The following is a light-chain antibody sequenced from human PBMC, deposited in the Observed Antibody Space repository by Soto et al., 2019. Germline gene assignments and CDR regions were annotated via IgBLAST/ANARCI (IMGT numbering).Light chain of an antibody. J-gene: IGKJ1*01. CDR1: QSVSSSY. CDR2: GAS. Sequence: LVSTQSPPTLSDSPGERATLSCRASQSVSSSYLAWYQQKPGQAPRLLIYGASSRATGIPDRFSGSGSGTDFTLTISRLEPEDFAVYYCQQYGSSPTWTFGQGTKVDIK. V-gene: IGKV3-20*01. CDR3: QQYGSSPTWT.